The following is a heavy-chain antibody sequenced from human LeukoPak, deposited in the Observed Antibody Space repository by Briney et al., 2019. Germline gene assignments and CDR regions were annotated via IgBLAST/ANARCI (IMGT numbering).Heavy chain of an antibody. CDR1: GFTFSSYE. V-gene: IGHV3-48*03. CDR2: ISSSGSTI. CDR3: ARDPAYYYDSSGSPGG. D-gene: IGHD3-22*01. Sequence: GGSLRLSCAASGFTFSSYEMNWVRQAPGKGLEWVSYISSSGSTIYYADSVKGRFTISRDNAKNSLYLQMNSLRAEDTAVYYCARDPAYYYDSSGSPGGWGQGTLVTVSS. J-gene: IGHJ4*02.